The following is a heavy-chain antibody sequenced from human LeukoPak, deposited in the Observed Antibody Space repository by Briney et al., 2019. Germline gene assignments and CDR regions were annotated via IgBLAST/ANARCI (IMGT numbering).Heavy chain of an antibody. J-gene: IGHJ4*02. CDR2: IHSSGST. CDR3: ARWYSSGWAFDY. D-gene: IGHD6-19*01. CDR1: GGSISSGDYY. Sequence: SETLSLTCTVSGGSISSGDYYWNWIRQPPGKGLEWIGYIHSSGSTKYNPSLKSRVTISVDTSKNQFSLKLSSVTAADRAVYYCARWYSSGWAFDYWGQGTLVTVSS. V-gene: IGHV4-61*08.